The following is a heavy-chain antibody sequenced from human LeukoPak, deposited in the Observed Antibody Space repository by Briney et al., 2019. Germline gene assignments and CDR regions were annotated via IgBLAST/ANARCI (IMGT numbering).Heavy chain of an antibody. D-gene: IGHD4-17*01. CDR2: ISSSGSTI. V-gene: IGHV3-48*03. CDR3: ARAFPQGWGDYGYYYYMDV. CDR1: GFTFSSYE. J-gene: IGHJ6*03. Sequence: GGSLRLSCAASGFTFSSYEMNWVRQAPGKGLEWVSYISSSGSTIYYADSVKGRLTISRDNAKNSLYLQMNSLRAEDTAVYYCARAFPQGWGDYGYYYYMDVWGKGTTVTVSS.